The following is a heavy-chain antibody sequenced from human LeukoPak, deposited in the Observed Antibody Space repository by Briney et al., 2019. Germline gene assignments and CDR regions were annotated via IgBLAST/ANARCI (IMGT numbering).Heavy chain of an antibody. CDR2: IKQDGSEK. V-gene: IGHV3-7*03. CDR1: GFTFSSYW. Sequence: GGSLRLSCAASGFTFSSYWMSWVRQAPGKGLEWVANIKQDGSEKYYVDSVKGRFTISRDNSKNSLYLQMNSLRTEDTALYYCAKDTPGSCSGGSCYSSFDYWGQGTLVTVSS. D-gene: IGHD2-15*01. CDR3: AKDTPGSCSGGSCYSSFDY. J-gene: IGHJ4*02.